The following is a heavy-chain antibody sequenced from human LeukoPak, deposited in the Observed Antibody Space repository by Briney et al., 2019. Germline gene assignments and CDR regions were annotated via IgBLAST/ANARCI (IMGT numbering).Heavy chain of an antibody. CDR3: ARETYYYDSSGYYRTDAFDI. V-gene: IGHV4-31*03. D-gene: IGHD3-22*01. CDR1: GGSISSCGYY. J-gene: IGHJ3*02. CDR2: IYYSGST. Sequence: PSQTLSLTCTVSGGSISSCGYYWSWIRQHPGKGLEWIGYIYYSGSTYYNPSLKSRVTISVDTSKNQFSLKLSSVTAADTAVYYCARETYYYDSSGYYRTDAFDIWGQGTMVTVSS.